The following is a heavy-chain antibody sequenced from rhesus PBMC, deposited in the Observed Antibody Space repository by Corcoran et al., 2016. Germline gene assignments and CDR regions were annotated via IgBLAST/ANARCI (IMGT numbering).Heavy chain of an antibody. CDR2: ISGRSESI. V-gene: IGHV4-165*01. CDR1: GGSFSDYY. Sequence: QVHLQESGPGLVKPSETLSLTCAVSGGSFSDYYWGWVRQPPGKGLEWIGYISGRSESIDSHPTRNSRVTISRDTSKNQFSLKLTSVTDADPAVYYCAKDPAYGSRSDVWGPGVLVTVSS. CDR3: AKDPAYGSRSDV. J-gene: IGHJ5-1*01. D-gene: IGHD4-4*01.